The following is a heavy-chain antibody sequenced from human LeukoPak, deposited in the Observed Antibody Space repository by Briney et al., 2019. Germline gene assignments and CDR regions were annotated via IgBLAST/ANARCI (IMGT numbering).Heavy chain of an antibody. Sequence: PGGSMRLSCVASGFSFSDFGIHWVRQAPGKGLEWVAVLSPHANYEYYADSVQGRFAISRDDSKNTVHLQMNSLRDEETAVYYCARDWIDRSLDYWGLGTLVTVSS. CDR3: ARDWIDRSLDY. CDR2: LSPHANYE. D-gene: IGHD2-2*03. V-gene: IGHV3-33*01. J-gene: IGHJ4*02. CDR1: GFSFSDFG.